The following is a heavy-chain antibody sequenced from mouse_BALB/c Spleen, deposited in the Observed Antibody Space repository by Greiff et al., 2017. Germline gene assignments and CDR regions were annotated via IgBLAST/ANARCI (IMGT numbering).Heavy chain of an antibody. Sequence: EVQLVESGGGLVKPGGSLKLSCAASGFTFSSYAMSWVRQTPEKRLEWVASISSGGSTYYPESVKGRFTISRDNARNILYLQMSSLRSEDTTMYYCAREDYGSSWYFDVWGAGTTVTVSS. CDR2: ISSGGST. CDR1: GFTFSSYA. V-gene: IGHV5-6-5*01. D-gene: IGHD1-1*01. CDR3: AREDYGSSWYFDV. J-gene: IGHJ1*01.